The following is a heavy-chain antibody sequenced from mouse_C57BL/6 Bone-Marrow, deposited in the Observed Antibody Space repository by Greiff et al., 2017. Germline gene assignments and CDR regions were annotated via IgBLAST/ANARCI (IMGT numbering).Heavy chain of an antibody. CDR1: GYTFTSYW. V-gene: IGHV1-64*01. J-gene: IGHJ1*03. CDR3: ACITTVVAYWYFDV. Sequence: QVQLQQPGAELVKPGASVKLSCKASGYTFTSYWMHWVKQRPGQGLEWIGMIHPNSGSTNYNEKFKSKATLTVDKSSSTAYMQLSSLTSEDSAVYYCACITTVVAYWYFDVWGTGTTVTVSS. CDR2: IHPNSGST. D-gene: IGHD1-1*01.